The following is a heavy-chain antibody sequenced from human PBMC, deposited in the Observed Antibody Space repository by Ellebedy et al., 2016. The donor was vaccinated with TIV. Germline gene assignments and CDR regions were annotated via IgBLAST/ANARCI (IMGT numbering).Heavy chain of an antibody. Sequence: SETLSLXXAVYGGSFSGYYWSWIRQPPGKGLEWIGEINHSGSTNYNPSLKSRVTISVDTSKNQFSLKLSSVTAADTAVYYCARTTTVVTHYYYYYMDVWGKGTTVTVSS. CDR3: ARTTTVVTHYYYYYMDV. CDR2: INHSGST. CDR1: GGSFSGYY. J-gene: IGHJ6*03. D-gene: IGHD4-23*01. V-gene: IGHV4-34*01.